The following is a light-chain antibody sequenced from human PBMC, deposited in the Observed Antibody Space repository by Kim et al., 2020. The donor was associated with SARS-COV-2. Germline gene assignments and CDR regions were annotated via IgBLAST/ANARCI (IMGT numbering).Light chain of an antibody. CDR3: QAWDNTWV. V-gene: IGLV3-1*01. Sequence: SYELTQPPSVSVSPGQTVTITCSGDKLGEKYSSWYQQQPGQAPVLVIYQDTKRPSGIPERFAGSNSGNTATLTISGAQAMDEADYYCQAWDNTWVFGGGTQLTVL. CDR1: KLGEKY. CDR2: QDT. J-gene: IGLJ3*02.